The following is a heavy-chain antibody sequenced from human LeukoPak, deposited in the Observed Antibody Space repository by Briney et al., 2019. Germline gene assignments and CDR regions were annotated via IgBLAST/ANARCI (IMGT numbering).Heavy chain of an antibody. CDR3: TRHQTNFYGSGAPFDP. CDR2: INRSGSI. Sequence: PSETLSLTCAVYGGSFSGYYRSWIRQPPGKGLELIGEINRSGSIDYNPSLKSRVTMSVDTSKNQFSLQLTSMTAADTAIYYCTRHQTNFYGSGAPFDPWGQGTLVTVSS. V-gene: IGHV4-34*01. J-gene: IGHJ5*02. D-gene: IGHD3-10*01. CDR1: GGSFSGYY.